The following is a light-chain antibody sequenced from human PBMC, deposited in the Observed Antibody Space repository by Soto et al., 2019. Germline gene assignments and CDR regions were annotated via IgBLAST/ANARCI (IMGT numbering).Light chain of an antibody. CDR3: CSYAGSSTMT. CDR2: EDT. Sequence: QSALSQPASVSGSRGQSITISCTGTSSDVGNYNLVSWYQQYPGKAPKLMIFEDTKRPSGVSHRFSGSKPGNTASLTIAGLQPEDAADYYCCSYAGSSTMTFGGGTKLTVL. CDR1: SSDVGNYNL. V-gene: IGLV2-23*01. J-gene: IGLJ2*01.